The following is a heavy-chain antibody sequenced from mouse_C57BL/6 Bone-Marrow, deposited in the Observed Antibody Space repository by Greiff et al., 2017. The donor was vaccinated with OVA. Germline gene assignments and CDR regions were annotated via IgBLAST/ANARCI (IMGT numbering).Heavy chain of an antibody. D-gene: IGHD4-1*01. CDR2: IYPGGGYT. CDR1: GYTFTNYW. V-gene: IGHV1-63*01. CDR3: ARSYPGRFAY. Sequence: QVHVKQSGAELVRPGTSVKMSCKASGYTFTNYWIGWAKQRPGHGLEWIGDIYPGGGYTNYNEKFKGKATLTADKSSSTAYMQFSSLTSEDSAIYYCARSYPGRFAYWGQGTLVTVSA. J-gene: IGHJ3*01.